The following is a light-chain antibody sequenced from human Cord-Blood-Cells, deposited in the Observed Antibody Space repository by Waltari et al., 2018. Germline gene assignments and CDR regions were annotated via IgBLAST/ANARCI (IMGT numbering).Light chain of an antibody. CDR3: SSYAGSNNVV. Sequence: QYALTQPPSASGSPGQSVTISCTGTSSDVGGYHYVSWYQQHPGKAPKLMIDEVSKRPSGVPDRFAGSKSGNTASRTVSGLQAEDGADYYCSSYAGSNNVVFGGGTKLTVL. J-gene: IGLJ2*01. CDR2: EVS. CDR1: SSDVGGYHY. V-gene: IGLV2-8*01.